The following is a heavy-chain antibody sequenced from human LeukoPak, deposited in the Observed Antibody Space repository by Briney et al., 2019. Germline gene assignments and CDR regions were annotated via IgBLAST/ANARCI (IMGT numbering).Heavy chain of an antibody. Sequence: PGGSLRLSCAASGFNFSNYAMTWVRQAPGKGLEWVSTVNSNDRPYYADSVKGRFTISRDNSKNTLYLQMNTLRVEDTALYYCAKARGAVVEGGINYWGQGILVTVSP. V-gene: IGHV3-23*01. CDR3: AKARGAVVEGGINY. CDR1: GFNFSNYA. CDR2: VNSNDRP. J-gene: IGHJ4*02. D-gene: IGHD2-15*01.